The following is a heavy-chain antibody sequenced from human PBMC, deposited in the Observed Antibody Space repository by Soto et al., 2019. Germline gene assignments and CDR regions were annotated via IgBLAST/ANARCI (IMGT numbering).Heavy chain of an antibody. J-gene: IGHJ4*02. Sequence: EVQLLESGGGLVQPGGSLRLSCAASGFTFSNFAMRWVRQAPGKGLEWVSAIGTSGGDTYYADSVKGRFTISRDNSKNSLYLQLSSLRAEDTAVYYAIKSSRTLGDSWGQVTLVTVSS. D-gene: IGHD6-13*01. CDR3: IKSSRTLGDS. CDR1: GFTFSNFA. V-gene: IGHV3-23*01. CDR2: IGTSGGDT.